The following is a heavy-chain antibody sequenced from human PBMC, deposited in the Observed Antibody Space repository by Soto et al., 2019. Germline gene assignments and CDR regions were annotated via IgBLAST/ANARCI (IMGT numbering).Heavy chain of an antibody. D-gene: IGHD2-15*01. CDR1: GYTFTGYY. Sequence: ASVKVSCKASGYTFTGYYMHWVRQAPGQGLEWMGWINPNSGGTNYAQKFQGWVTMTRDTSISTAYMELSRLRSDDTAVYYCARGPLEGREEYCSGGSCSTENWFDPWGQGTLVTVSS. V-gene: IGHV1-2*04. CDR3: ARGPLEGREEYCSGGSCSTENWFDP. J-gene: IGHJ5*02. CDR2: INPNSGGT.